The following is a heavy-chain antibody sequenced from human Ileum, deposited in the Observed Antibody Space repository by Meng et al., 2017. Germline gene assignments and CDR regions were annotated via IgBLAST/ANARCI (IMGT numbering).Heavy chain of an antibody. J-gene: IGHJ4*02. CDR3: ARGSTPTIFYY. Sequence: GGSLRPSCAASGFTFNNYGMHWVRQAPGKGLEWVALIWYHGSNTYYAESVKGRFTISRDNSMNTLYLQMSSLTAEDPTLYYCARGSTPTIFYYWGQGTLVTVSS. D-gene: IGHD1-26*01. CDR2: IWYHGSNT. CDR1: GFTFNNYG. V-gene: IGHV3-33*01.